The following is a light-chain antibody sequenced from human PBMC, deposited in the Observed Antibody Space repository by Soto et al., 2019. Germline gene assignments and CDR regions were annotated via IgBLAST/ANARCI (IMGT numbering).Light chain of an antibody. Sequence: DIQMTQSPSTLSATAGERVTITCRASQSISSWLAWYQHKPGKAPKLLIYDASNLDSGVPSRFSGSGSGTEFSLTISNLQPDDFATYYCQQYENYWTLGQGTKVDI. CDR2: DAS. CDR3: QQYENYWT. J-gene: IGKJ1*01. V-gene: IGKV1-5*01. CDR1: QSISSW.